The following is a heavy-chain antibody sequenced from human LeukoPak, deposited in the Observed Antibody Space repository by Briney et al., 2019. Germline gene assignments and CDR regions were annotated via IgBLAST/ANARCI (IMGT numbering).Heavy chain of an antibody. CDR3: VRSVAGQGY. Sequence: ASVKVSRKASGYTFSSLDLNWVRQATGQGLEWMGWIYPNSDTTVSAQKFQGRLTLTRNTSTSTAYMELSSLTSDDTAVYYCVRSVAGQGYWGQGTLVTVSS. CDR2: IYPNSDTT. D-gene: IGHD6-19*01. CDR1: GYTFSSLD. J-gene: IGHJ4*02. V-gene: IGHV1-8*01.